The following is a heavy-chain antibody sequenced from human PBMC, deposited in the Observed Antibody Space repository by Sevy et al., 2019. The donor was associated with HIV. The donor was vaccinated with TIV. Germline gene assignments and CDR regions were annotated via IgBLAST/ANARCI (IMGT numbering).Heavy chain of an antibody. D-gene: IGHD2-8*01. CDR2: LSFGCGEI. CDR1: GFTFSKYS. J-gene: IGHJ4*02. Sequence: GGSLRLSCAASGFTFSKYSMSWVGQPPGKGLQWVSTLSFGCGEINYADSVKGRVTISRDNSKSSVYLQMNNLRPEDTAVYYCAREGCTKPHDYWGQGTLVTVSS. V-gene: IGHV3-23*01. CDR3: AREGCTKPHDY.